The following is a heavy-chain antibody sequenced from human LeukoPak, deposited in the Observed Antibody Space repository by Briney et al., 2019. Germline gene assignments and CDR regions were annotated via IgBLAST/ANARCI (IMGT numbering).Heavy chain of an antibody. J-gene: IGHJ3*02. CDR2: ISYDGSNK. D-gene: IGHD5-12*01. Sequence: GGSLRLSCAASGFTFSSYGMHWVRQAPGKGLEWVAVISYDGSNKYYADSVKGRFTISRDNSKNTLYLQMNSLRAEDTAVYYCAKPYSGYDGHAFDIWGQGTMVTVSS. V-gene: IGHV3-30*18. CDR3: AKPYSGYDGHAFDI. CDR1: GFTFSSYG.